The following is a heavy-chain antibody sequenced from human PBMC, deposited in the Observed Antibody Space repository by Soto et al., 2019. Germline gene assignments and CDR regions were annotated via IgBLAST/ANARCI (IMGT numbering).Heavy chain of an antibody. D-gene: IGHD3-3*01. Sequence: SETLSLTCTVSGGSISSSSYYWGWIRQPPGKGLEWIGSIYYSGSTYYNPSLKSRVTISIDTSKNQFSLKLSSVTAADTAVYYCASIPYDFWSGYLDYFDYWGQGTLVTVSS. CDR2: IYYSGST. CDR3: ASIPYDFWSGYLDYFDY. V-gene: IGHV4-39*01. CDR1: GGSISSSSYY. J-gene: IGHJ4*02.